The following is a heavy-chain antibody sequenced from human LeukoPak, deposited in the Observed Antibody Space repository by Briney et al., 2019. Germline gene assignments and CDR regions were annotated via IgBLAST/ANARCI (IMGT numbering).Heavy chain of an antibody. CDR1: GYTFTGYY. CDR3: ARAPMIVVVFPPRLDF. D-gene: IGHD3-22*01. V-gene: IGHV1-2*02. Sequence: ASVKVSCKTSGYTFTGYYMHWVRQAPGQGLEWMGWINPNTGGTNYAQKFQGRVTMTSDTSISTAYMELSGLKSDDTAMYYCARAPMIVVVFPPRLDFWGQGTLVTAS. CDR2: INPNTGGT. J-gene: IGHJ4*02.